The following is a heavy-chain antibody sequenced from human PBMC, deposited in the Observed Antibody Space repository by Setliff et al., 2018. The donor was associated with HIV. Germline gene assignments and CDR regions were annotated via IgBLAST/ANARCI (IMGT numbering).Heavy chain of an antibody. Sequence: GESLKISCKGSGYSFTSYWIAWVRQMPGKGLECMGIIYPGDSDTRYSPSFQGQVTISGDKSISTAYLQWSSLKSSDTAMYYCARHGQYGSGSYYNRPFDFWGQGTLVTVSS. CDR2: IYPGDSDT. J-gene: IGHJ4*02. CDR1: GYSFTSYW. D-gene: IGHD3-10*01. CDR3: ARHGQYGSGSYYNRPFDF. V-gene: IGHV5-51*01.